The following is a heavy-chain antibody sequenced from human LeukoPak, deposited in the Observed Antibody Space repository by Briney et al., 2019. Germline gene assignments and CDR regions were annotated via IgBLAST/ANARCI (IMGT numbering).Heavy chain of an antibody. Sequence: SETLSLTCAVYGGSFSGYYWSWIRQPPEKGLEWIGEINHSGSTNYNPSLKSRVTISVDTSKNQFSLKLSSVTAADTAVYYCASGYSYGGNWFDPWGQGTLVTVSS. D-gene: IGHD5-18*01. CDR3: ASGYSYGGNWFDP. J-gene: IGHJ5*02. CDR2: INHSGST. CDR1: GGSFSGYY. V-gene: IGHV4-34*01.